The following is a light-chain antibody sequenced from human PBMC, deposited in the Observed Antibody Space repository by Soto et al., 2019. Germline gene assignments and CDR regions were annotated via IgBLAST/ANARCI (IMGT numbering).Light chain of an antibody. Sequence: QSALAQPASVSGSPGQSITISCTGTSSDVGNYNIVSWYQQHPGKAPKLMIYEGTKRPSGVSNRFSGSKSGNTASLTISGLQAEDEADYYCCSYAGSSFYVFGTGTKVTVL. V-gene: IGLV2-23*01. CDR3: CSYAGSSFYV. J-gene: IGLJ1*01. CDR1: SSDVGNYNI. CDR2: EGT.